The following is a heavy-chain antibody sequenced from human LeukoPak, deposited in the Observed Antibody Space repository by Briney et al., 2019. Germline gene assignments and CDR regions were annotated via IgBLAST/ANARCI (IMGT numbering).Heavy chain of an antibody. CDR2: INWNGGST. CDR3: AKDPREAMIVVQGYFDY. Sequence: GGSLRLSCAASGFTFDDYGMSWVRQAPGKGLEWVSGINWNGGSTGYADSVKGRFTISRDNSKNTLYLQMNSLRAEDTAVYYCAKDPREAMIVVQGYFDYWGQGTLVTVSS. CDR1: GFTFDDYG. V-gene: IGHV3-20*04. J-gene: IGHJ4*02. D-gene: IGHD3-22*01.